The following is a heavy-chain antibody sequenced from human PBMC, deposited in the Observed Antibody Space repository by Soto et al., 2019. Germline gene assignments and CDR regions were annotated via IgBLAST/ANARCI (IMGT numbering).Heavy chain of an antibody. V-gene: IGHV3-48*01. D-gene: IGHD4-17*01. CDR3: ASAEWHYGGPD. J-gene: IGHJ4*02. Sequence: EVQLVESGGGLVQPGGSLRLSCAASGFTFSSYSMNWVRQAPGKGLEWVSYISSSSSTIYYADSVKGRFTISRDNAKNSLYLQMNSLRAEDTAVYYCASAEWHYGGPDWGQGTLVTVSS. CDR1: GFTFSSYS. CDR2: ISSSSSTI.